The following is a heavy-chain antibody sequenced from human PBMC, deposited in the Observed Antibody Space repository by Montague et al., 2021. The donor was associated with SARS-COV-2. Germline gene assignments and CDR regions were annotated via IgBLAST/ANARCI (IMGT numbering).Heavy chain of an antibody. D-gene: IGHD2-21*01. Sequence: SETLSLTCAVYSGSINYYYFSWIRQSPGKGLEWIGYIYYGGNTNYSPSLQSQVTISVDSSKNQFSLRLTSVTAADTAVYYCARHGVWCEVGVQNWCTDDFDIWGQGTVVTVSS. CDR1: SGSINYYY. J-gene: IGHJ3*02. V-gene: IGHV4-59*08. CDR3: ARHGVWCEVGVQNWCTDDFDI. CDR2: IYYGGNT.